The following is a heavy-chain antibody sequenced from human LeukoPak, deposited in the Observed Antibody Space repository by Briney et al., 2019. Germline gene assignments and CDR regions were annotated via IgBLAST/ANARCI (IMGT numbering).Heavy chain of an antibody. J-gene: IGHJ4*02. D-gene: IGHD3-10*01. CDR1: GFTFSSYG. CDR2: IRYDGSNK. Sequence: GGSLRLSCAASGFTFSSYGMHWVRQAPGKGLEWVAFIRYDGSNKYYADSVKGRFTISRDNSKNTLFLQMDGLRVEDTAVYYCMIFEITVVLAVNSWGQGTLVTVSS. CDR3: MIFEITVVLAVNS. V-gene: IGHV3-30*02.